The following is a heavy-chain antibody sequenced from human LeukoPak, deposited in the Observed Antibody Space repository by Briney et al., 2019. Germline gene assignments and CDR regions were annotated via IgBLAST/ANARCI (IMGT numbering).Heavy chain of an antibody. D-gene: IGHD6-19*01. V-gene: IGHV3-30*02. CDR2: IWYDGSNK. CDR1: GFTFSSYG. CDR3: AKDPLPIDRHSSGWYVPVY. Sequence: GGSLRLSCAASGFTFSSYGMHWVRQAPGKGLEWVAVIWYDGSNKYYADSVKGRFTISRDNSKNTLYLQMNSLRAEDTAVYYCAKDPLPIDRHSSGWYVPVYWGQGTLVTVSS. J-gene: IGHJ4*02.